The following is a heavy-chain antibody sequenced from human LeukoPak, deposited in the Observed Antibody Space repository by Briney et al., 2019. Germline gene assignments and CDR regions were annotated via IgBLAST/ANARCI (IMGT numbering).Heavy chain of an antibody. Sequence: PGGSLRLSCAASGFSFSSSAMSWVRQAPGKGLEWVSAISGSGGYTYYADSVKGRLTTSKDNYTNTLELQMSSLRVEDTAVYCCVKEASRAYFDYWGRGTLVTVSS. CDR2: ISGSGGYT. V-gene: IGHV3-23*01. J-gene: IGHJ4*02. CDR3: VKEASRAYFDY. CDR1: GFSFSSSA. D-gene: IGHD2-2*01.